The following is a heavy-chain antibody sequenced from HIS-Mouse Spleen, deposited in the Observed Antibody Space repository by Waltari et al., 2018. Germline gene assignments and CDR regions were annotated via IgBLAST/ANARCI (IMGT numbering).Heavy chain of an antibody. CDR1: GFSLSTSGVG. CDR3: AIPRPYLSESAAFDI. Sequence: QITLKESGPTLVKPTQTLTLTCTFSGFSLSTSGVGVGWIRQPPGKALEWLALIYWDDDKRYSPSLKSRLTITKDTSKNQVVLTMTNMDPVDTATYYCAIPRPYLSESAAFDIWGQGTMVTVSS. V-gene: IGHV2-5*02. CDR2: IYWDDDK. J-gene: IGHJ3*02.